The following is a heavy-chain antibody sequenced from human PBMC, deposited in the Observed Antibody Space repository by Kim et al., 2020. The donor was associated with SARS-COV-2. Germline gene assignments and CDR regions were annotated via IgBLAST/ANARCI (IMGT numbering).Heavy chain of an antibody. CDR3: AGRSGSYRDLGDAFDM. J-gene: IGHJ3*02. V-gene: IGHV3-53*01. D-gene: IGHD1-26*01. CDR1: GFTVRGTY. CDR2: IYIGGTA. Sequence: GGSLRLSCAASGFTVRGTYMTWVRQPPGKGLEWVSIIYIGGTAYYAESVKGRFTISRDNPKNMLYLQMNTLRAEDTAVYYCAGRSGSYRDLGDAFDMWGQGTMVTVSS.